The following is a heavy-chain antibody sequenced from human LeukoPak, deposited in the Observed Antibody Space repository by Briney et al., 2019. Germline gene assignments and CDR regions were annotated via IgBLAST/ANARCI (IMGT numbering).Heavy chain of an antibody. CDR1: GGSISSGDYY. D-gene: IGHD2-2*01. J-gene: IGHJ6*03. CDR2: IYYSGST. Sequence: KSSETLSLTCTVSGGSISSGDYYWSWIRQPPGKGLEWIGYIYYSGSTYYNPSLKSRVTISVDTSKNQFSLKLSSVTAADTAVYYCARVVPAALYYYYYYIDVCGNGTTVTVSS. V-gene: IGHV4-30-4*08. CDR3: ARVVPAALYYYYYYIDV.